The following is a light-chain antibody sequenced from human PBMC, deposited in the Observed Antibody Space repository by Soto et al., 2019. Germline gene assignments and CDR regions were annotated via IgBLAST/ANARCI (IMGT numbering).Light chain of an antibody. V-gene: IGLV3-1*01. CDR3: QAWDSSTAV. J-gene: IGLJ2*01. CDR2: QNT. CDR1: KLGDKY. Sequence: SYELTQAPSVSVSPGQTASITCSGDKLGDKYACWYQQKPGQSPVLVIYQNTNRPSGIPERFSGSNSGNTATLTISGTQAMDEADYYCQAWDSSTAVFGGGTKLTVL.